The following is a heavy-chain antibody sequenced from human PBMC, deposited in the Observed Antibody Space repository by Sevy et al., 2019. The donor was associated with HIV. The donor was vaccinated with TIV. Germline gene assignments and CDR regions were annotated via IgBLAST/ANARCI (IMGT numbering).Heavy chain of an antibody. CDR3: CRFGASVFVPAANWSLDY. J-gene: IGHJ4*02. D-gene: IGHD2-2*01. Sequence: GGSLRLSCTASGFTFGDYPLSWFRQPPGKGLEWVGFIRSKAYGGTTQYAASVKSRFTISRQDSKSIAYLQMNSLKTEDTAVYYCCRFGASVFVPAANWSLDYWGQGSLVTVSS. CDR1: GFTFGDYP. V-gene: IGHV3-49*03. CDR2: IRSKAYGGTT.